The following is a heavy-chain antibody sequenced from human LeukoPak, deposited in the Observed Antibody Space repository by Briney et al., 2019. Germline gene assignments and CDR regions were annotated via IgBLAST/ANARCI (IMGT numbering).Heavy chain of an antibody. D-gene: IGHD1-26*01. J-gene: IGHJ4*02. CDR1: GFTFSSYA. CDR2: ISGSGGST. Sequence: QTGGSLRLSCAASGFTFSSYAMSWVRQAPGKGLEWVSAISGSGGSTYYADSVKGRFTISRDNSKNTLYLQMNSLRAEDTAVYYCARDREPRDSELDYWGQGTLVTVSS. CDR3: ARDREPRDSELDY. V-gene: IGHV3-23*01.